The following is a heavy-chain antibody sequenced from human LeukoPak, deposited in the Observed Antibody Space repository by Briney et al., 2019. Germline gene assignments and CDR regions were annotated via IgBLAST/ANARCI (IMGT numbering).Heavy chain of an antibody. D-gene: IGHD3-22*01. CDR1: GGTFSSYA. CDR3: ASGYDSSGNDL. CDR2: IIPFFGTA. V-gene: IGHV1-69*05. J-gene: IGHJ5*02. Sequence: SVKVSCKGSGGTFSSYAISWVRQAPGQGLEWMGGIIPFFGTANYAQTFQGRVTITTDESTSTAYMELSSLRSEDTAVYYCASGYDSSGNDLWGQGTLVTVSS.